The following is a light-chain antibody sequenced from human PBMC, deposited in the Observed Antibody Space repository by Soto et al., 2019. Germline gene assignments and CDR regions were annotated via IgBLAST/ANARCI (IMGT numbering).Light chain of an antibody. J-gene: IGLJ3*02. CDR2: GVT. CDR1: SSDVGDNF. V-gene: IGLV2-8*01. Sequence: QSALTQPPSASGSPGQSVTISCTGTSSDVGDNFVSWYQQHPGKAPKLMIFGVTERPSGVPDRFSGSKSGNTASLTVSGLQADDEAVYYCYSYAGRNIWVFGGGTKLTVL. CDR3: YSYAGRNIWV.